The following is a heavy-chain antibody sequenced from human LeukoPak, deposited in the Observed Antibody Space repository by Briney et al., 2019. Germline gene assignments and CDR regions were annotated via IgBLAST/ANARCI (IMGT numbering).Heavy chain of an antibody. Sequence: GGSLRLSCAASGFTVSSNYMSWVRQAPGKGLEWVSVIYSGGSTYYADSVKGRFTISRDNSKNTLYLQMNSLRAEDTAVYYCAKRHTMNWFAPWGQETLVTVSS. J-gene: IGHJ5*02. D-gene: IGHD3-3*01. CDR2: IYSGGST. CDR3: AKRHTMNWFAP. CDR1: GFTVSSNY. V-gene: IGHV3-53*05.